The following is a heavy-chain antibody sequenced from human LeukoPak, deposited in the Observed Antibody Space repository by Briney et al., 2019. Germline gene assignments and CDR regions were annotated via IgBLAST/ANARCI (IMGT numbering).Heavy chain of an antibody. D-gene: IGHD3-10*01. CDR2: IYYSGST. V-gene: IGHV4-39*01. Sequence: SETLSLTCTVSGGSISSSSYYWGWIRQPPGKGLEWIGSIYYSGSTYYSPSLKSRVAISVDTSKNQFSLKLSSVTAADTAVYYCARQGFGELSAEYWGQGTLVTVSS. CDR1: GGSISSSSYY. J-gene: IGHJ4*02. CDR3: ARQGFGELSAEY.